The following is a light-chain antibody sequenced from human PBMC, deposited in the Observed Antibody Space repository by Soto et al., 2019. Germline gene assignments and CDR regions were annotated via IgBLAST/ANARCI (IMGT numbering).Light chain of an antibody. Sequence: EIVMTQSPATLSVSPGVRATLSCRASQDISTNLAWYQQKPGQAPRLLIYGASTRATGIPARFSGSGSGTEFTLTISSLQSEDFAVYYCQQYDNWLRTFGQGTKVEIK. V-gene: IGKV3-15*01. CDR2: GAS. CDR1: QDISTN. CDR3: QQYDNWLRT. J-gene: IGKJ1*01.